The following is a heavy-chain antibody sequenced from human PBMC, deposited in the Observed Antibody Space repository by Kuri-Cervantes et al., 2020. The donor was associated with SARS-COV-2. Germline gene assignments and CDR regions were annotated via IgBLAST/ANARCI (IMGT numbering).Heavy chain of an antibody. CDR1: GFTVSSHV. V-gene: IGHV3-30*04. CDR2: ISNDGRTE. J-gene: IGHJ6*02. CDR3: ARDPHVMDV. Sequence: GGSLSLSCAASGFTVSSHVMPWVRQAPGKGLEWVTVISNDGRTEHYADSVKGRFTISRDKVKNTLYLQMNSLRPEDTAVYYCARDPHVMDVWGQGTMVTVSS.